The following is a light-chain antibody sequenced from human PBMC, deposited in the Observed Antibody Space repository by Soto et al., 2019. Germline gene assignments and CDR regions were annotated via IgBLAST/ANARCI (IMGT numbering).Light chain of an antibody. V-gene: IGKV1-39*01. CDR3: QQSYSTPPYT. CDR2: RAS. J-gene: IGKJ2*01. CDR1: QTINTY. Sequence: DIQMTQSPSSLSASVGDRVTITCRASQTINTYLNWYQQKPGKAPNLPIYRASNLQSGVPSRFSGSGSGTYFTLNLSSMQPEDFATYYCQQSYSTPPYTFGQGTQLAIK.